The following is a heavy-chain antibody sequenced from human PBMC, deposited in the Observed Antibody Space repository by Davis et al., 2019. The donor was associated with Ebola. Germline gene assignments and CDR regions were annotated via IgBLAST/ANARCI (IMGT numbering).Heavy chain of an antibody. CDR2: ISYDGSNK. Sequence: GESLKISCAASGFTFSSYSMNWVRQAPGKGLEWVAVISYDGSNKYYADSVKGRFTISRDNSKNTLYLQMNSLRAEDTAVYYCARDGYGSSTIQTGMTCYYYYMDVWGKGTTVTVSS. CDR1: GFTFSSYS. CDR3: ARDGYGSSTIQTGMTCYYYYMDV. D-gene: IGHD2-2*01. J-gene: IGHJ6*03. V-gene: IGHV3-30*03.